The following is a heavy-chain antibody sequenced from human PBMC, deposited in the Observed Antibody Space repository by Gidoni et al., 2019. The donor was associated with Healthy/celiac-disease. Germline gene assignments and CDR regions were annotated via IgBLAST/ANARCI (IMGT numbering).Heavy chain of an antibody. CDR3: ATDAPNDYGDSMHGY. Sequence: VQLVHSGAEVKKPRASVKFSCKVSGYTLTELSLHWVRQAPGKGLEWMGGFDTEDGETIYAQKFQGRVTMTEDTSTDTAYMELSSLRSEETAVYYCATDAPNDYGDSMHGYWGQGNLGTVSS. J-gene: IGHJ4*02. D-gene: IGHD4-17*01. V-gene: IGHV1-24*01. CDR1: GYTLTELS. CDR2: FDTEDGET.